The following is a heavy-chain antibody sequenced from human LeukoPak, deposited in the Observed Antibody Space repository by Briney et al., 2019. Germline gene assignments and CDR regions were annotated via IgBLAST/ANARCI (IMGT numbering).Heavy chain of an antibody. J-gene: IGHJ6*03. CDR2: INPNSGGT. D-gene: IGHD2-2*01. Sequence: EASVKVSCKASGYTFTGYYMHWVRQAPGQGLEWMGWINPNSGGTNYAQKFQGRVTMTRDTSISTAYMELSRLRSDDTAVYYCARDPTYCSSTSCYGRRYYYYYYMDVWGKGTTVTVSS. V-gene: IGHV1-2*02. CDR3: ARDPTYCSSTSCYGRRYYYYYYMDV. CDR1: GYTFTGYY.